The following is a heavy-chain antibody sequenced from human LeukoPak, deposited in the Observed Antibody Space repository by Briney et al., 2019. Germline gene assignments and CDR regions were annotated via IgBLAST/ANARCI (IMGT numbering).Heavy chain of an antibody. V-gene: IGHV1-3*01. Sequence: GASVKVSCKASGYTFTIYAIHWVRQAPGQRLEWMGWINAGNGNTKYSQKFQGRVTITRDTSASTAYMELSSLRSEDTAVYYCARPSIAAAGISFDYWGQGTLVTVSS. J-gene: IGHJ4*02. CDR1: GYTFTIYA. CDR2: INAGNGNT. CDR3: ARPSIAAAGISFDY. D-gene: IGHD6-13*01.